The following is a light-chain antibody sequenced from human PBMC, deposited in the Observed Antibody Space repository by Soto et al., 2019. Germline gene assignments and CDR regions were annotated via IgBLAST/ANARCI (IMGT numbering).Light chain of an antibody. CDR3: QQLNSYPRT. CDR1: QYIGRY. CDR2: AAS. J-gene: IGKJ1*01. V-gene: IGKV1-9*01. Sequence: DIQMTQSPSSLSASVGDRVTITCRAGQYIGRYLNWYQQKPGKAPKLLIYAASTLQSGVPSRFSGSGSGTEFTLTISSLQPEDFATYYCQQLNSYPRTFGQGTKVEIK.